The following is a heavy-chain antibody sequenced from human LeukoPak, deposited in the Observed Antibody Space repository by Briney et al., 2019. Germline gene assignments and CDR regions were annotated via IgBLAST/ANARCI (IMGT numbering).Heavy chain of an antibody. CDR1: GYTLTELS. CDR2: FDPEDGET. Sequence: ASVKVSCEVSGYTLTELSMHWVRQAPGKGLEWMGGFDPEDGETIYAQKFQGRVTMTEDTSTDTAYMELSSPRSEDTAVYYCATGVGYSGYGSVFDYWGQGTLVTVSS. V-gene: IGHV1-24*01. CDR3: ATGVGYSGYGSVFDY. D-gene: IGHD5-12*01. J-gene: IGHJ4*02.